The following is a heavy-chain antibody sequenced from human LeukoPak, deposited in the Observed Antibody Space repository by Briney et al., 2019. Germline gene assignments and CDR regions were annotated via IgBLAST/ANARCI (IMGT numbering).Heavy chain of an antibody. V-gene: IGHV4-34*01. CDR2: INHSGST. J-gene: IGHJ5*02. D-gene: IGHD5-18*01. CDR1: GGSFSGYY. CDR3: ARVRRYSYGLYNWFDP. Sequence: SETLSLTCAVYGGSFSGYYWSWIRQPPGKGLEWIGEINHSGSTNYNPSLKSRVTISVDTSKNQSSLKLSSVTAADTAVYYCARVRRYSYGLYNWFDPWGQGTLVTVSS.